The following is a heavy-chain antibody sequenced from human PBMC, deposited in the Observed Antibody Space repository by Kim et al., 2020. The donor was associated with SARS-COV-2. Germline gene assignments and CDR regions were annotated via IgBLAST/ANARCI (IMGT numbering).Heavy chain of an antibody. CDR1: GFNSGDYY. V-gene: IGHV3-11*05. J-gene: IGHJ6*02. CDR2: IASVGDST. CDR3: ARDNWNGIAYHGLDV. Sequence: GGSLRLSCTASGFNSGDYYMSWIRQTPGKGLEWLAYIASVGDSTKYADSVKGRFTISRDNGDNSLFLQMTSLTAEDTAVYYCARDNWNGIAYHGLDVWGHGTTVTVSS. D-gene: IGHD1-20*01.